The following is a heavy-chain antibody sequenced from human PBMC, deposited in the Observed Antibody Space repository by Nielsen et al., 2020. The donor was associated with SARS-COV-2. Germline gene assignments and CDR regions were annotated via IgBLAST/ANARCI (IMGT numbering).Heavy chain of an antibody. CDR2: IYHSGST. CDR1: GGSISSSNW. Sequence: SETLSLTCAVSGGSISSSNWWSWVRQPPGKGLEWIGEIYHSGSTNYNPSLKSRVTISVDTSKNQFSLKLSSVTAADTAVYYCARDRRDILADYYLDYQYYGMDVWGQGTTVTVSS. CDR3: ARDRRDILADYYLDYQYYGMDV. D-gene: IGHD3-9*01. J-gene: IGHJ6*02. V-gene: IGHV4-4*02.